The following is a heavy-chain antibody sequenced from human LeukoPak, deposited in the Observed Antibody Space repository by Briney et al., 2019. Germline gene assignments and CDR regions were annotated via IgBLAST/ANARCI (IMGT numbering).Heavy chain of an antibody. CDR1: GFSISGNH. V-gene: IGHV3-53*01. J-gene: IGHJ4*02. CDR3: ASYCSAGSCRVSDGY. CDR2: IYSDSTT. D-gene: IGHD2-15*01. Sequence: GGSLTRSCAASGFSISGNHMSWVHQAAGKGLEWVSVIYSDSTTYYADSVKGRFTISRDNSKNTLYLQMKSLRAEDTAVYYCASYCSAGSCRVSDGYWGQGTLVTVSS.